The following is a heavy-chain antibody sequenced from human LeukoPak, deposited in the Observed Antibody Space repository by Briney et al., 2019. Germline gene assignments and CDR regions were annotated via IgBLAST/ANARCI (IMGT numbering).Heavy chain of an antibody. CDR1: GGSFNSDDYY. CDR2: IYYGGNT. D-gene: IGHD3-10*01. V-gene: IGHV4-61*08. J-gene: IGHJ4*02. CDR3: ASGPRNYYYSGSYHY. Sequence: SETLSLTCGVSGGSFNSDDYYWNWIRQPPGRGLEWIGYIYYGGNTNYNPSLRSRVTISMDTSKNQFSLKVNSVSAADTAVYFCASGPRNYYYSGSYHYWGQGTLVTVSS.